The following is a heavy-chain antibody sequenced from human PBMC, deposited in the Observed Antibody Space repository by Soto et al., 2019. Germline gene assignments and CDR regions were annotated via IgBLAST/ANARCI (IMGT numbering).Heavy chain of an antibody. D-gene: IGHD2-15*01. J-gene: IGHJ4*02. CDR3: AKDNEYCSGGSCYDMAAYYFDY. Sequence: RLSCAGSGFIVSSYAMSWVRQAPGKGLEWVSAISGSGGSTCYADSVKVRFTISRDNSKNTLYLQMNSLRAEDTAVYYCAKDNEYCSGGSCYDMAAYYFDYWGQGTLVTVSS. CDR2: ISGSGGST. V-gene: IGHV3-23*01. CDR1: GFIVSSYA.